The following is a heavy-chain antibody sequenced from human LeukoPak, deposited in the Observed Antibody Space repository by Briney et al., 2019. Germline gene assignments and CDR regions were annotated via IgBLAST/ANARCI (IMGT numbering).Heavy chain of an antibody. J-gene: IGHJ4*02. V-gene: IGHV1-2*06. CDR2: IDPNTGGT. CDR3: ASLYDIVGTTVDY. CDR1: GYTFTSYY. Sequence: EASVKVSCKASGYTFTSYYMHWVRQAPGQGLEWMGRIDPNTGGTKSAKNFQGRVTMTRDTSISTAYMALSGLRSDDTAVYYCASLYDIVGTTVDYWGQGTLVTVSS. D-gene: IGHD1-26*01.